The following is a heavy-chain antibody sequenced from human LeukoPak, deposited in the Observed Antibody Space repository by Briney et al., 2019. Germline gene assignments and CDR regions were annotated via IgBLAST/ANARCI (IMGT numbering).Heavy chain of an antibody. V-gene: IGHV4-4*07. J-gene: IGHJ4*02. CDR1: GASLSGYY. CDR3: ARGGGTTQPFDY. D-gene: IGHD3-16*01. CDR2: IYPSGST. Sequence: SETPSLTCTVSGASLSGYYWSWLRQPAGKGLEWIGRIYPSGSTNYSPSLKSRVSMSIDTSKNQLSLKLSSVTAADTAMYYCARGGGTTQPFDYWGQGTLVTVSS.